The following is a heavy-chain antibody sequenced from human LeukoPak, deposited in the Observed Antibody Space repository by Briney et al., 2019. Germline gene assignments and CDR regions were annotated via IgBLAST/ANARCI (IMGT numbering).Heavy chain of an antibody. V-gene: IGHV4-61*02. Sequence: SETLSLTCTVSGGSISSSSYYWGWIRQPAGKGLEWIGRIYTSGSTNYNPSLKSRVTISVDTSKNQFSLKLSSVTAADTAVYCCARGAAAAYWGQGTLVTVSS. CDR1: GGSISSSSYY. D-gene: IGHD6-13*01. CDR2: IYTSGST. CDR3: ARGAAAAY. J-gene: IGHJ4*02.